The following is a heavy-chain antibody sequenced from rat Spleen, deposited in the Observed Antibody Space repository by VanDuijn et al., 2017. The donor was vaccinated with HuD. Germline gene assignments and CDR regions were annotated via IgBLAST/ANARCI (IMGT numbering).Heavy chain of an antibody. CDR3: NRDEYKNNWGFAY. CDR2: ITNGGGTA. CDR1: GFIFSDYY. Sequence: EVQLVESGGGLVQPGGSLKLSCAASGFIFSDYYMAWVRQAPKKGLEWVASITNGGGTAYYRDSVKGRFTISRDNAKSTLYLQMNSLQTEDTAIYFCNRDEYKNNWGFAYWGQGTLVTVSS. D-gene: IGHD1-5*01. V-gene: IGHV5-27*01. J-gene: IGHJ3*01.